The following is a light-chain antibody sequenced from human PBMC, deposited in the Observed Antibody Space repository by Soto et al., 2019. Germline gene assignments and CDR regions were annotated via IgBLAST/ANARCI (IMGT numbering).Light chain of an antibody. V-gene: IGLV2-23*02. CDR2: EVS. CDR3: CSYAGIRV. Sequence: QSALTQPASVSGSPGQSITISCTGTSSDVGSYSLVSWYQQHPGKAPKLMIYEVSKRPSGISNRFSGSKSGNTASLTISGVQAEDEADYYCCSYAGIRVFGGGTKLTVL. CDR1: SSDVGSYSL. J-gene: IGLJ3*02.